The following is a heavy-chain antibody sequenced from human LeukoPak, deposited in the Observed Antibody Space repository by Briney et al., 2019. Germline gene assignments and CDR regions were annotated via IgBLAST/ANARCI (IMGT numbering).Heavy chain of an antibody. Sequence: SVKVSCKASGGTFSSYAISWVRQAPGQGLERMGRIIPILGIANYAQKFQGRVTITADKSTSTAYMELSSLRSEDTAVYYCARGGPGGNSGHGGYWGQGTLVTVSS. CDR2: IIPILGIA. CDR1: GGTFSSYA. D-gene: IGHD4-23*01. V-gene: IGHV1-69*04. J-gene: IGHJ4*02. CDR3: ARGGPGGNSGHGGY.